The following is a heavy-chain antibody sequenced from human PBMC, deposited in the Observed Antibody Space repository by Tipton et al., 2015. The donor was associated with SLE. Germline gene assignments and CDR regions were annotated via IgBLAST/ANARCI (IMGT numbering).Heavy chain of an antibody. CDR3: ARVSGGIAYMDV. D-gene: IGHD6-13*01. CDR2: IDHFGNT. V-gene: IGHV4-34*01. Sequence: TLSLTCTVSGASVSSFCWNWIRQPPGKGLEWIGEIDHFGNTNYNPSLKSRVTVSVDTSKNQFSLKLSSVTAADTAVYYCARVSGGIAYMDVWGKGTTVTFSS. J-gene: IGHJ6*03. CDR1: GASVSSFC.